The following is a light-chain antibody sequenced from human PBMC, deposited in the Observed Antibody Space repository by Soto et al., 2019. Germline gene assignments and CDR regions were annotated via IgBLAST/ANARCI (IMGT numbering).Light chain of an antibody. CDR1: QSVSSN. V-gene: IGKV3-15*01. CDR2: DAS. CDR3: QQYNNWPLT. J-gene: IGKJ5*01. Sequence: EIVMTQSPATLSVSPGERATLSCRASQSVSSNLAWYQQKPGQAPRLLISDASTRATGIPARFSGSGSGTEFTLTISSLQSEDFAVYYCQQYNNWPLTFGQGTRLEIK.